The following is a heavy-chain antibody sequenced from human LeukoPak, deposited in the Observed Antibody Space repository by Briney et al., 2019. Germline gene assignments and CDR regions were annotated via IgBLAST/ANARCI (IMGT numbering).Heavy chain of an antibody. D-gene: IGHD3-22*01. V-gene: IGHV4-39*07. CDR2: IYYSGTT. CDR3: ARSDYYDSSGYYLFRGYYFDY. J-gene: IGHJ4*02. CDR1: DDSISRTRDY. Sequence: PSETLSLTCSVSDDSISRTRDYWGWIRQPPGKGLEWIGSIYYSGTTHYNPSLKSRVTISVDTSKNQFSLKLSSVTAADTAVYYCARSDYYDSSGYYLFRGYYFDYWGQGTLVTVSS.